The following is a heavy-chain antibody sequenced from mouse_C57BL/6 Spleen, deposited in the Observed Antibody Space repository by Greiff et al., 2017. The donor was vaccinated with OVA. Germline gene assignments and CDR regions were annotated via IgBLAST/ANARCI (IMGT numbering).Heavy chain of an antibody. D-gene: IGHD2-3*01. CDR3: AREDDDGYYVDY. Sequence: QVQLQQSGAELVRPGTSVKVSCKASGYAFTNYLIEWVKQRPGQGLEWIGVINPGSGGTNYNEKFKGKATLTADKSSSTAYMQLSRLTSEDSAVYCCAREDDDGYYVDYWGRGTTLTVSS. CDR1: GYAFTNYL. J-gene: IGHJ2*01. V-gene: IGHV1-54*01. CDR2: INPGSGGT.